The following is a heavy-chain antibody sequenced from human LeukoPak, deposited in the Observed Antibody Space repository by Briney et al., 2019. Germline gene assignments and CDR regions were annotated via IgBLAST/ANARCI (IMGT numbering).Heavy chain of an antibody. J-gene: IGHJ4*02. D-gene: IGHD3-22*01. CDR3: ARDATRAPYDSSGYYLDYFDY. V-gene: IGHV4-59*12. CDR1: GGSISGYY. Sequence: SETLSLTCTVSGGSISGYYWSWIRQPPGKGLEWIGYIYYSGSTNYNLSLKSRVTISLDTSKNQFSLKLSSVTAADTAVYYCARDATRAPYDSSGYYLDYFDYWGQGTLVTVSS. CDR2: IYYSGST.